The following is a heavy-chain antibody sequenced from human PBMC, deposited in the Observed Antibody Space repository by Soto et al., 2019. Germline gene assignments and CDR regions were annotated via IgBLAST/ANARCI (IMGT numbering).Heavy chain of an antibody. CDR2: INHSGST. CDR3: ARGNNGVGATITGLNYYYGMDV. D-gene: IGHD1-26*01. V-gene: IGHV4-34*01. J-gene: IGHJ6*02. CDR1: GGSFSGYY. Sequence: SETLSLTCAVYGGSFSGYYWSWIRQPPGKGLEWIGEINHSGSTNYNPSLKSRVTISVDTSKNQFSLKLSSVTAADTAVYYCARGNNGVGATITGLNYYYGMDVWGQGTTVTVSS.